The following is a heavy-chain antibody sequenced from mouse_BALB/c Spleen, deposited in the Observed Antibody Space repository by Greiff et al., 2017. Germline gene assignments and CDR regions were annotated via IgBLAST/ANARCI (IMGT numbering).Heavy chain of an antibody. CDR2: ISSGSSTI. CDR3: ARSKFTDY. CDR1: GFTFSSFG. Sequence: EVQVVESGGGLVQPGGSRKLSCAASGFTFSSFGMHWVRQAPEKGLEWVAYISSGSSTIYYADTVKGRFTISRDNPKNTLFLQMTSLRSEDTAMYYCARSKFTDYWGQGTTRTVSS. V-gene: IGHV5-17*02. J-gene: IGHJ2*01.